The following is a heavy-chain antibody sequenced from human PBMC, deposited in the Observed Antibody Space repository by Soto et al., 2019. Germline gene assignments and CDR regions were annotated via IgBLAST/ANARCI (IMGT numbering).Heavy chain of an antibody. J-gene: IGHJ4*02. Sequence: PSETLSSTPGFEGFYPNNYCFPLISQQPGKGLEWIGYIYYTGSTNYNPSLKSRVTISVDTSKNQFSLKLSSVTTADTAVYYCARHPYGDYEGLDYWGQGTLVTVSS. CDR3: ARHPYGDYEGLDY. V-gene: IGHV4-59*01. CDR2: IYYTGST. CDR1: GFYPNNYC. D-gene: IGHD4-17*01.